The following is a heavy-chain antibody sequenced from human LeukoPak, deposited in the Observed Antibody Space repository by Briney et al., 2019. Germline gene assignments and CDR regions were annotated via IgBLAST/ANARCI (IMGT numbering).Heavy chain of an antibody. CDR2: IYYSGST. CDR1: GGSISSYY. D-gene: IGHD1-26*01. V-gene: IGHV4-59*01. Sequence: SETLSLTCTVSGGSISSYYWSWIRQPPGEGLEWIGYIYYSGSTNYNPSLKSRVTISVDTSKNQFSLKLSSVTAADMAVYYCARGQASIDYWGQGTLVTVSS. CDR3: ARGQASIDY. J-gene: IGHJ4*02.